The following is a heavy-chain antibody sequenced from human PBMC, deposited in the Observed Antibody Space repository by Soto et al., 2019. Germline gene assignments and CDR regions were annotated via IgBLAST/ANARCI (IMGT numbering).Heavy chain of an antibody. Sequence: TLSLTCTVSGGSISSYYWSWIRQPPGKGLEWIGYIYYSGSTNYNPSLKSRVTISVDTSKNQFSLKLSSVTAADTAVYYCAGWTLTTSGVDVWGQGTTVTVSS. D-gene: IGHD4-4*01. CDR1: GGSISSYY. CDR2: IYYSGST. J-gene: IGHJ6*02. V-gene: IGHV4-59*01. CDR3: AGWTLTTSGVDV.